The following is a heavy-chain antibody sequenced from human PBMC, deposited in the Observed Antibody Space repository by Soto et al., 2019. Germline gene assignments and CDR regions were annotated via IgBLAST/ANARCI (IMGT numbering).Heavy chain of an antibody. CDR3: AREGEGIDY. CDR1: GFTFSSYA. V-gene: IGHV3-30-3*01. CDR2: NTYDGSNK. J-gene: IGHJ4*02. Sequence: QVQLVESGGGVVQPGRSLRLSCAASGFTFSSYAMHWVGQAPGKGLEWVAVNTYDGSNKYYADSVKGRFTISRDNSKNTLYLQMNSLRAEDTAVYYCAREGEGIDYWGQGTLVTVSS. D-gene: IGHD1-26*01.